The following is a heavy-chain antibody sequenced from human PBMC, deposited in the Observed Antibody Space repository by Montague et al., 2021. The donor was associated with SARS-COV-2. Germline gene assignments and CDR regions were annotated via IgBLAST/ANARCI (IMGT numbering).Heavy chain of an antibody. V-gene: IGHV4-59*02. CDR3: ASEYRLPYLEWMGTRYDFYGMDI. J-gene: IGHJ6*02. CDR2: HSDRGRS. CDR1: GGSVGCYF. Sequence: SETLSLICTVSGGSVGCYFWGWIRQPPGKRLEWIGFHSDRGRSNYNPSLRSRVAISIDTANNRLSLNLGSVTAADTAVYYCASEYRLPYLEWMGTRYDFYGMDIWGQGTTVTVSS. D-gene: IGHD3-3*01.